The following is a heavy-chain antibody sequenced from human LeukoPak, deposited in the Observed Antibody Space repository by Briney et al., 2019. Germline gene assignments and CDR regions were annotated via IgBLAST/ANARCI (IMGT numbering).Heavy chain of an antibody. CDR2: ISGSGGST. V-gene: IGHV3-23*01. Sequence: GGSLRLSCAASGFTFSSYAMSRVRQAPGKGLEWVSAISGSGGSTYYADSVKGRFTISRDNSKNTLYLQMNSLRAEDTAVYYCAAPGSGYYRDAWDYWGQGTLVTVSS. J-gene: IGHJ4*02. D-gene: IGHD3-3*01. CDR3: AAPGSGYYRDAWDY. CDR1: GFTFSSYA.